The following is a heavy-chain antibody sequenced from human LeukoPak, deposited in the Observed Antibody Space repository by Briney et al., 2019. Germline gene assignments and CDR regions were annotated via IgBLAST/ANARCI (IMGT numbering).Heavy chain of an antibody. CDR3: ARDLMVRGVILYGMDV. V-gene: IGHV3-21*01. Sequence: GGSLRLSCAASGFTFSSYSMNWVRQAPGKGLEWVSSISSSSSYIYYADSVKGRFTISRDNAKNSLYLQMNSLRAEDTAVYYCARDLMVRGVILYGMDVWGQGTTVTVSS. CDR2: ISSSSSYI. J-gene: IGHJ6*02. CDR1: GFTFSSYS. D-gene: IGHD3-10*01.